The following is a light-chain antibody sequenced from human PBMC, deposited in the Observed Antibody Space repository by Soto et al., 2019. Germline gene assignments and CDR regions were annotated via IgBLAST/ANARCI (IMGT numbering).Light chain of an antibody. CDR1: QGISSY. CDR2: AAS. CDR3: QQFHSFSRT. J-gene: IGKJ1*01. Sequence: AIRMTQSPSSLSASTGDRVTITCRASQGISSYLAWYQQKPGKAPKLLIYAASTLQSGVPSRFSGSGSGTDFTLTISSLQPEDFATYYCQQFHSFSRTFGQGTKVDIK. V-gene: IGKV1-8*01.